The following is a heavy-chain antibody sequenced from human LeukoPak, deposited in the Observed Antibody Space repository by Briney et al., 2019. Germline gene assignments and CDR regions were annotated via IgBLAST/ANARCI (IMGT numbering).Heavy chain of an antibody. V-gene: IGHV1-8*01. Sequence: ASVKVSCKASGYTFTSYDINWVRQATGQGLEWMGWMNPNSGNTGYAQKFQGRVTMTRNTSISTAYMELSSLRSEDTAVYYCARSHGENIVVVPAAMGAFDIWGQGTMVTVSS. CDR3: ARSHGENIVVVPAAMGAFDI. D-gene: IGHD2-2*01. CDR2: MNPNSGNT. CDR1: GYTFTSYD. J-gene: IGHJ3*02.